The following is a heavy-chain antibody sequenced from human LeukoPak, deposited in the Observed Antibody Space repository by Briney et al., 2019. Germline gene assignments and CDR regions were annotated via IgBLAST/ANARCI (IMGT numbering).Heavy chain of an antibody. V-gene: IGHV3-23*01. Sequence: GGSLRLSCAASGFTFSSYAMYWVRQAPEKGLEWVAGISGSGGSTYYADSVKGRFTIPRDNSKNTLYLQLNSLRDEDTAVYYCVKCGGYGSSSASVFDYWGQGTMVTVSS. D-gene: IGHD6-6*01. CDR2: ISGSGGST. J-gene: IGHJ4*02. CDR3: VKCGGYGSSSASVFDY. CDR1: GFTFSSYA.